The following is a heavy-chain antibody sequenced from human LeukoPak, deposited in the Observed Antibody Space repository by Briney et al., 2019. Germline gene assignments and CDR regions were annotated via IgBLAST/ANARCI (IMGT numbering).Heavy chain of an antibody. Sequence: SETLSLTCTVSGGSISSYYWSWIRQPLGKGLEWIGYIYYSGSTNYNPSLKSRVTISVDTSKNQFSLRLSSVTAADTAVYYCARDRRYYYGMDVWGQGTTVTVSS. J-gene: IGHJ6*02. CDR1: GGSISSYY. CDR2: IYYSGST. V-gene: IGHV4-59*01. CDR3: ARDRRYYYGMDV.